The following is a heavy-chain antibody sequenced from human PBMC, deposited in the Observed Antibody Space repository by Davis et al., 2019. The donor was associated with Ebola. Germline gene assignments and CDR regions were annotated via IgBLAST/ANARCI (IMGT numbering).Heavy chain of an antibody. D-gene: IGHD6-19*01. CDR1: GFTFSSYS. Sequence: PGGSLRLSCAASGFTFSSYSMNWVRQAPGKGLEWVSSISSSSSYIYYADSVKGRFTISRDNAKNSLYLQMNSLRAEDTAVYYCARGGAAVAGTSYWGQGTLVTVSS. V-gene: IGHV3-21*01. CDR2: ISSSSSYI. CDR3: ARGGAAVAGTSY. J-gene: IGHJ4*02.